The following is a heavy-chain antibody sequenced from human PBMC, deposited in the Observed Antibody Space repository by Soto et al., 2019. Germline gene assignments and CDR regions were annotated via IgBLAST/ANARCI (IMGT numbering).Heavy chain of an antibody. V-gene: IGHV3-23*01. Sequence: GGSLRLSCAASGFTFSSYAMSWVRQAPGKGLEWVSAISGSGGSTYYADSVKGRFTISRDNSKNTLYPQMNSLRAEDTAVYYCAKDSGRYCSSTSCYTFPYGMDVWGQGTTVTVSS. CDR1: GFTFSSYA. D-gene: IGHD2-2*02. J-gene: IGHJ6*02. CDR3: AKDSGRYCSSTSCYTFPYGMDV. CDR2: ISGSGGST.